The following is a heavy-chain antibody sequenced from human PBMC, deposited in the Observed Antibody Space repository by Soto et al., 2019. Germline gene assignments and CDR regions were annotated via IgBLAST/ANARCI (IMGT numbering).Heavy chain of an antibody. V-gene: IGHV1-69*01. CDR2: IIPVFGTT. CDR3: EISKTDGRGDF. D-gene: IGHD1-26*01. Sequence: QVQLVQSGAEVKKPGSSVRVSCKASGGTLNSYTISWVRQAPGQGLEWMGGIIPVFGTTYYARKFQGRVQIAAGQGRGRAYAENFSLRWKETATYDCEISKTDGRGDFWGQGTMGTGSS. CDR1: GGTLNSYT. J-gene: IGHJ4*02.